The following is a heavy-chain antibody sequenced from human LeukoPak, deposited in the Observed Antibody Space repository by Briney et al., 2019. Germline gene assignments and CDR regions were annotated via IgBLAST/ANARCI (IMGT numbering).Heavy chain of an antibody. Sequence: SQTFSLTCAISGDSVSSGSSSWHWIRQSPSRGLEWLGRTYYTSKWTGDSALSVRSRIAITPDTSKNQFTLQLNSVTGDDTAVYYCVRRAKGNSYFDPWGQGTLVVVSS. CDR1: GDSVSSGSSS. CDR3: VRRAKGNSYFDP. D-gene: IGHD4-23*01. V-gene: IGHV6-1*01. CDR2: TYYTSKWTG. J-gene: IGHJ5*02.